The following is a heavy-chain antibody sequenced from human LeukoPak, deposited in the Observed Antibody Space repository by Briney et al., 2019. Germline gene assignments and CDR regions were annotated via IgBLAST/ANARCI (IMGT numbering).Heavy chain of an antibody. V-gene: IGHV4-34*01. CDR1: GGSFSGYY. D-gene: IGHD3-22*01. Sequence: PSETLSLTCAVYGGSFSGYYWSWIRQPPGKGLEWIGEINHSGSTNYNPSLKSQVTISVDTSKNQFSLKLSSVTAADTAVYYCARGVHYYDSSGYYYSYYFDYWGQGTLVTVSS. CDR3: ARGVHYYDSSGYYYSYYFDY. CDR2: INHSGST. J-gene: IGHJ4*02.